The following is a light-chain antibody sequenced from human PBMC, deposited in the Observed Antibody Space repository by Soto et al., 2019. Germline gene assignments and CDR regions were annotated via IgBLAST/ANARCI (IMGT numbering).Light chain of an antibody. Sequence: DIVMTQSPDHLPVSLGERATINCTSSQSILYSSNNKNYLAWYQQKPGQTPKLLIYWAYTRQSGAPGRFTGSGSGTDVTLTISSLQAEDVAVYYCLQYYSAPLSFGGGTTVAIK. CDR3: LQYYSAPLS. CDR2: WAY. J-gene: IGKJ4*01. V-gene: IGKV4-1*01. CDR1: QSILYSSNNKNY.